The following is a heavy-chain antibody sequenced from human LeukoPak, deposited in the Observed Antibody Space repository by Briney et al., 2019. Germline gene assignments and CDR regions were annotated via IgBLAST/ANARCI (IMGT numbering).Heavy chain of an antibody. Sequence: ASVKVSCKASGYTFTSYYMHWVRQAPGQGLEWMGIINPSGGSTSYAQKFQGRVTMTRDTSTGTVYMELSSLRSEDTAVYYCAREVVPAAINYYYGMDVWGQGTTVTVSS. D-gene: IGHD2-2*02. CDR1: GYTFTSYY. CDR2: INPSGGST. CDR3: AREVVPAAINYYYGMDV. V-gene: IGHV1-46*01. J-gene: IGHJ6*02.